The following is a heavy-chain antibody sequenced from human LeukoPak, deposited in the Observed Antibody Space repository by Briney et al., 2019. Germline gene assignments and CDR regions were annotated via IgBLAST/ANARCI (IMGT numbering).Heavy chain of an antibody. V-gene: IGHV4-4*07. CDR1: GGSISSYY. J-gene: IGHJ4*02. CDR2: IYTSGTT. CDR3: ARLSTVTTSFDY. D-gene: IGHD4-17*01. Sequence: TSETLSLTCTVSGGSISSYYWSWIRQPAGKGLEWIGRIYTSGTTHYNPSLKSRVTMSVDTSKNQFSLKLSSVTAADTAVYYCARLSTVTTSFDYWGQGTLVTVSS.